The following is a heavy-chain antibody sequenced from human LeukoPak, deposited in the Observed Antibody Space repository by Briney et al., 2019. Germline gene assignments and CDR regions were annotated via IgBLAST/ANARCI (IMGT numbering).Heavy chain of an antibody. Sequence: PGRSLRLSCAASGFTFDDYAMHWVRQAPGKGLEWVSGISWNSGSIGYADSVKGRFTISRDNAKNSLYLQMNSLRAEDTALYYCARGTSSSWHNAGGYWGQGTLVTVSS. CDR3: ARGTSSSWHNAGGY. CDR1: GFTFDDYA. J-gene: IGHJ4*02. CDR2: ISWNSGSI. V-gene: IGHV3-9*01. D-gene: IGHD6-13*01.